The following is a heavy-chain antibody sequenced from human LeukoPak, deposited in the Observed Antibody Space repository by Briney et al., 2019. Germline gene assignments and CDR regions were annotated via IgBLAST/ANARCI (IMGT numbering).Heavy chain of an antibody. CDR3: ARRMGNTLGDYYFDY. CDR1: GGSISSGGYY. D-gene: IGHD3-16*01. CDR2: IYYSGST. J-gene: IGHJ4*02. Sequence: SETLSLTCTVSGGSISSGGYYWSWIRQHPGKGLEWIGYIYYSGSTYYNPSLKSRVTISVDTSKNQFSLKLSSVTAADTAVYYCARRMGNTLGDYYFDYWGQGTLVTVSS. V-gene: IGHV4-31*03.